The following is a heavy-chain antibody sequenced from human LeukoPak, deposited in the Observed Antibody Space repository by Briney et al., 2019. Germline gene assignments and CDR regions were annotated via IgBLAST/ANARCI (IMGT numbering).Heavy chain of an antibody. Sequence: GGSLRLSCAASGFTFSNYGMHWVRQAPGKGLEWVAFIRYDESNKYYAASVRGRFTISRDTSRSTLYLQMNSLRAEDAAVYYCAELGITMIGGVWGKGTTVTISS. CDR1: GFTFSNYG. D-gene: IGHD3-10*02. V-gene: IGHV3-30*02. CDR3: AELGITMIGGV. CDR2: IRYDESNK. J-gene: IGHJ6*04.